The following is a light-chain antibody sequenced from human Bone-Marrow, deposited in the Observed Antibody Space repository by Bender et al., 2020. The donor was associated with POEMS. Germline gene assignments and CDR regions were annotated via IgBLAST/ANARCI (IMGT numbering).Light chain of an antibody. Sequence: QSVLTQRPSAPGTPRQRGTISCSGSSSNIGGNAVNWWEQLPGTAPKLLIYGNDQRPSGVPDRFSGSKSGTSAPLAISGLQCEGEAKCFCSAGHCILNGWVFGGG. CDR3: SAGHCILNGWV. CDR2: GND. V-gene: IGLV1-44*01. J-gene: IGLJ3*02. CDR1: SSNIGGNA.